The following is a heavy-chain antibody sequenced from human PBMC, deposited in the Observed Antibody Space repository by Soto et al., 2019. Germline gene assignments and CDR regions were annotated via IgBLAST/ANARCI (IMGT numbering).Heavy chain of an antibody. CDR3: VTVVSSSSRKDV. CDR1: GFTFSSYA. V-gene: IGHV3-64D*06. Sequence: LRVSFSTSGFTFSSYAMHWGSQAPEKRLDYVPAISNNGGSTYYADSVKGRSTNSRDNSKNPLHLQMSSLRAEDTGVYSCVTVVSSSSRKDVWGQGTTVTVSS. CDR2: ISNNGGST. D-gene: IGHD6-6*01. J-gene: IGHJ6*02.